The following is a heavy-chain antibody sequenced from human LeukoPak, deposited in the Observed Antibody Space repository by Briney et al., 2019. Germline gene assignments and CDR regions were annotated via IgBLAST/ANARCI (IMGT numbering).Heavy chain of an antibody. J-gene: IGHJ6*02. CDR1: GYTFTGYY. CDR3: AGTTVTSVWYYGMDV. V-gene: IGHV1-2*02. CDR2: INPNSGGT. D-gene: IGHD4-17*01. Sequence: ASVKVSCKASGYTFTGYYMHWVRQAPGQGLEWMGWINPNSGGTNYAQKFQGRVTMTRDTSISTAYMELSRPRSDDTAVYYCAGTTVTSVWYYGMDVWGQGTTVTVSS.